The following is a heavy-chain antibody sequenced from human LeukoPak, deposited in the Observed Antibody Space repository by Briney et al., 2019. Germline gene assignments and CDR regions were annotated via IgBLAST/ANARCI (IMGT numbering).Heavy chain of an antibody. V-gene: IGHV4-34*01. J-gene: IGHJ4*02. CDR1: GGSFSGYY. CDR3: ARAGEIWSGYYPHPYADY. CDR2: INHSGST. Sequence: SETLSLTCAVYGGSFSGYYWSWIRQPPGKGLEWIGEINHSGSTNYNPSLKSRVTISVDTSKNQFSLRLSSVTAADTAVYYCARAGEIWSGYYPHPYADYWGQGTLVTVSS. D-gene: IGHD3-3*01.